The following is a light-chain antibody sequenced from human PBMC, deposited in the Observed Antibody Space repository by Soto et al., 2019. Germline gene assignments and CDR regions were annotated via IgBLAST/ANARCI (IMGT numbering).Light chain of an antibody. Sequence: VLTRSPNATFVYPGASATLACRASQSISSNLAWYQQKPGQAHRLLIYGASTRATGIPARFSGSGSGTDFTLTIRSLQSEDFAVYYCQQDKKGTEKFAQGTKVDIK. V-gene: IGKV3-15*01. CDR3: QQDKKGTEK. CDR2: GAS. J-gene: IGKJ1*01. CDR1: QSISSN.